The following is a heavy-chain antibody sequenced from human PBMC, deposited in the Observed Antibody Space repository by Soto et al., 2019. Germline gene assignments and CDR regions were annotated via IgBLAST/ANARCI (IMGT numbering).Heavy chain of an antibody. J-gene: IGHJ4*02. CDR3: SRGKDYDILSVYKRAGGLDN. CDR1: GYSFTGYF. Sequence: ASVQVSCKASGYSFTGYFVHWVRQPPGPGLEWMGWINSSTGATKYTQNLQSRVTMTRDTAITTSYMDLSRLGCHHAALYYCSRGKDYDILSVYKRAGGLDNWGQLTNVNVSS. CDR2: INSSTGAT. D-gene: IGHD3-9*01. V-gene: IGHV1-2*02.